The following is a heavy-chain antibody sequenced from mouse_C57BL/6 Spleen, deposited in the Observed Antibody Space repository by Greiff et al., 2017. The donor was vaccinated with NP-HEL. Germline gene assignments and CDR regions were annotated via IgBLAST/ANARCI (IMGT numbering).Heavy chain of an antibody. CDR1: GYSFTGYY. D-gene: IGHD1-1*01. V-gene: IGHV1-42*01. CDR3: ARGNYYGSSGY. J-gene: IGHJ2*01. Sequence: VQLQQSGPELVKPGASVKISCKASGYSFTGYYMNWVKQSPEKSLEWIGELNPSTGGTTYNQKFKAKATLTVDKSSSTAYMQLNSLTSEDSAVYYCARGNYYGSSGYWGQGTTLTVS. CDR2: LNPSTGGT.